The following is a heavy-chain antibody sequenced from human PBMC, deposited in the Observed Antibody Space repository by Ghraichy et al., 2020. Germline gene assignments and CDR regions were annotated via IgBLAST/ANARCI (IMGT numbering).Heavy chain of an antibody. CDR3: ARGPSTTYYYDSSGRQNWFDP. J-gene: IGHJ5*02. CDR2: INPNSGGT. CDR1: GYTFTGYY. D-gene: IGHD3-22*01. Sequence: ASVKVSCKASGYTFTGYYMHWVRQAPGQGLEWMGWINPNSGGTNYAQKFQGWVTMTRDTSISTAYMELSRLRSDDTAVYYCARGPSTTYYYDSSGRQNWFDPWGQGTLVTVSS. V-gene: IGHV1-2*04.